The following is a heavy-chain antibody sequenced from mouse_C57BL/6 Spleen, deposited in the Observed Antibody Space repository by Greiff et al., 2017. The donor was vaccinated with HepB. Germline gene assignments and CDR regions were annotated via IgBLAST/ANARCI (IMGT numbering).Heavy chain of an antibody. CDR3: ARLTGPYYYAMDY. J-gene: IGHJ4*01. CDR2: IWSGGST. Sequence: QVQLKESGPGLVQPSQSLSITCTVSGFSLTSYGVHWVRQSPGKGLEWLGVIWSGGSTDYNAAFISRLSISKDNSKSQVFFKMNSLQADDTAIYYCARLTGPYYYAMDYWGQGTSVTVSS. D-gene: IGHD4-1*01. CDR1: GFSLTSYG. V-gene: IGHV2-2*01.